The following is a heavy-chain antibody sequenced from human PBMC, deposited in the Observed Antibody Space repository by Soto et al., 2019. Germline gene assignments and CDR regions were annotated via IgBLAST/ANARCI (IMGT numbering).Heavy chain of an antibody. Sequence: PWGSLRLSCAASGFAVISHYINFFRQSPGKGLEWVSVIYSGGNTYYADSVKGRFTISRDNSKNTLYLQMNSLRAEDTAVYYCASLGYSGYDFAFDIWGQGTMVTVSS. CDR2: IYSGGNT. CDR3: ASLGYSGYDFAFDI. V-gene: IGHV3-53*01. J-gene: IGHJ3*02. CDR1: GFAVISHY. D-gene: IGHD5-12*01.